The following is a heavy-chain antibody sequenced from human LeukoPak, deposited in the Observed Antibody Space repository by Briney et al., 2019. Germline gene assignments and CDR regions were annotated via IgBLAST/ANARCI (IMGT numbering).Heavy chain of an antibody. D-gene: IGHD6-13*01. CDR2: ICSGGST. V-gene: IGHV3-53*01. CDR3: AGMGIATAGAQFDY. Sequence: GGSLRLSCAVSGFTFSSNYMSGVRQAPGKGLEGVSFICSGGSTYYADSVKGRFTISRDNSKNTLYLQMNSLRVEDTAVYYCAGMGIATAGAQFDYWGQGTLVTVSS. CDR1: GFTFSSNY. J-gene: IGHJ4*02.